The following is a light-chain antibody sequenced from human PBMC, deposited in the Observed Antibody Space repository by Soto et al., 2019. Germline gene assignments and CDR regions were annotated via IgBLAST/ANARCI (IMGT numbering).Light chain of an antibody. CDR1: QSVNSN. V-gene: IGKV3-15*01. CDR3: QQYTYWPWT. Sequence: DTVMTQSPATLSVSPGERATLSCRASQSVNSNLAWYQQKSGQAPRLLIYGASTRATGIPVRFSGSGSGTEFTLTISSLQSEDSVVYYCQQYTYWPWTLGQGTKV. CDR2: GAS. J-gene: IGKJ1*01.